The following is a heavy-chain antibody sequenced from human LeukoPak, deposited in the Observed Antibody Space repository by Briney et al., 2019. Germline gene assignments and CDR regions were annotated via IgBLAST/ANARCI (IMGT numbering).Heavy chain of an antibody. Sequence: GGSLRLSCAASGFNFDDYGMSWVRQSPGKGLEWVAVIWYDGSSKVYADSVKGRFTISRDNSRNTLYLQVNSLRAEDTAVYYCARDRYSSMWSVFEYWGQGALVTVSS. V-gene: IGHV3-33*08. CDR2: IWYDGSSK. CDR3: ARDRYSSMWSVFEY. J-gene: IGHJ4*02. D-gene: IGHD6-13*01. CDR1: GFNFDDYG.